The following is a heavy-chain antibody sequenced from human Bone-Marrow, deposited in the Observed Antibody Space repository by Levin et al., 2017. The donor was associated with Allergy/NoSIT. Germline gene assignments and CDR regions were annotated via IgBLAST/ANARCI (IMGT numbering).Heavy chain of an antibody. D-gene: IGHD6-6*01. J-gene: IGHJ6*03. Sequence: SQTLSLTCAVYGGSFSGYYWSWIRPPPGKGLEWIGEINHSGSTNYNPSLKSRVTISVDTSKNQFSLKLSSVTAADTAVYYCARGRKGGSSSYYYYYYYMDVWGKGTTVTVSS. CDR3: ARGRKGGSSSYYYYYYYMDV. CDR1: GGSFSGYY. CDR2: INHSGST. V-gene: IGHV4-34*01.